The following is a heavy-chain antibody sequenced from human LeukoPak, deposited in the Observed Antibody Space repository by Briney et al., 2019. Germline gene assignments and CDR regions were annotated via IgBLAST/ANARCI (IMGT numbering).Heavy chain of an antibody. CDR3: ARARFDDILTGYSSFDY. CDR1: GSTFSSYW. J-gene: IGHJ4*02. Sequence: GGSLRLSCAASGSTFSSYWMSWVRQAPGKGLEWVANIKQDGSEKYYVDSVKGRFTISRDNAKNSLYLQMNSLRAEDTAVYYCARARFDDILTGYSSFDYWGQGTLVTVSS. D-gene: IGHD3-9*01. CDR2: IKQDGSEK. V-gene: IGHV3-7*01.